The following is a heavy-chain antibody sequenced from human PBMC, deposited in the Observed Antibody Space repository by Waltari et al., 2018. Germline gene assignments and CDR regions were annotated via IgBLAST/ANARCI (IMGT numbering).Heavy chain of an antibody. D-gene: IGHD3-22*01. CDR3: AKDFDSSGYGY. J-gene: IGHJ4*02. Sequence: QVQLQESGPGLVKPSETLSLTCTVSGGSISSYYWSWIRQPAGKGLEWIGRIDTRGSTNYNPSRKSRGTMSVDTSKNQFSLKLSSVTAADTAVYYCAKDFDSSGYGYWGQGTLVAVSS. CDR1: GGSISSYY. CDR2: IDTRGST. V-gene: IGHV4-4*07.